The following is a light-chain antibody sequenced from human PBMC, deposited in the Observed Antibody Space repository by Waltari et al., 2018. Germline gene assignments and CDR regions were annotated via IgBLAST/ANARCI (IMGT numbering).Light chain of an antibody. CDR3: AAWDDSLNGRV. V-gene: IGLV1-44*01. CDR1: SSNLGSPN. CDR2: SNN. Sequence: QSGLTQPPSASGTPGQRVTISCSGSSSNLGSPNVHWYQHLPGTAPKLLIYSNNQRPPGVSDRFSGSKSGTSASLAISGLQSEDEAVYYCAAWDDSLNGRVFGGGTKLTVV. J-gene: IGLJ2*01.